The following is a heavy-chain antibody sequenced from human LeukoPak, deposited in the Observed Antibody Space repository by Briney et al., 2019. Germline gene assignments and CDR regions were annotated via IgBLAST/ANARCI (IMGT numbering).Heavy chain of an antibody. Sequence: PSETLSLTCTVSGGSISSYYWSWIRQPPGKGLEWIGYIYYSGSTNYNPSLKSRVTISVDTPKNQFSLKLSSVTAADTAVYYCARNEGTHDYVNYWGQGTLVTVSS. CDR1: GGSISSYY. CDR2: IYYSGST. J-gene: IGHJ4*02. V-gene: IGHV4-59*08. CDR3: ARNEGTHDYVNY. D-gene: IGHD1-14*01.